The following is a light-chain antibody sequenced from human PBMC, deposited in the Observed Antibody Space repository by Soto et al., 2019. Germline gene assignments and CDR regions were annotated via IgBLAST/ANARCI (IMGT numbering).Light chain of an antibody. CDR1: QSVSRN. V-gene: IGKV3-11*01. Sequence: EIVLTQSPATLSLSPGERATLSCRASQSVSRNLAWYQQRPGQAPRLLIYDASNRATGIPARFSGSGSGTDFTLTIISLEPEDFAVYYCQQRSNWPPLSFGGGTKVEIK. CDR2: DAS. J-gene: IGKJ4*01. CDR3: QQRSNWPPLS.